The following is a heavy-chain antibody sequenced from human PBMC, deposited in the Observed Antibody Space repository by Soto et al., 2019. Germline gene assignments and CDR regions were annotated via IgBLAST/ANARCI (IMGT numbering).Heavy chain of an antibody. V-gene: IGHV4-61*08. CDR3: ARHDYSDRAFDL. J-gene: IGHJ3*01. Sequence: SETLSLTCIVSGGSVGSGAYYWSWIRQPPGNALEWIGYIQYSGDTNYNSSLKSRATISVDMSRNRFSLKLTSVTAADTAFYYCARHDYSDRAFDLWGQGTMVTVSS. D-gene: IGHD3-22*01. CDR2: IQYSGDT. CDR1: GGSVGSGAYY.